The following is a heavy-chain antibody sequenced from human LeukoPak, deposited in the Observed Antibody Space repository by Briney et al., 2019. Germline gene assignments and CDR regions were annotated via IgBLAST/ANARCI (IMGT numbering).Heavy chain of an antibody. CDR3: ARTYDNSGYYYYAFDV. V-gene: IGHV1-46*01. D-gene: IGHD3-22*01. Sequence: ASVKVSCKASGYTFTGYYIHWVRQAPGQGLEWMGLINISGDKTNYAQKFQGRVTLTRDMPTSTVYMELSSLGSEDTAVYYCARTYDNSGYYYYAFDVWGQGTMVTVSS. CDR2: INISGDKT. CDR1: GYTFTGYY. J-gene: IGHJ3*01.